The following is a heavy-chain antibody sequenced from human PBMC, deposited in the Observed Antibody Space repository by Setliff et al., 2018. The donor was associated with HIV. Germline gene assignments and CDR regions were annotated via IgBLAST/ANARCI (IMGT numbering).Heavy chain of an antibody. CDR2: IYHSGST. CDR3: ASVSSATYYYFQQ. V-gene: IGHV4-4*02. Sequence: SETLSLTCAVSGGSISSSNWWSWVRQPPGKGLEWIGEIYHSGSTNYNPSLKSRVTISVDKSKNQFSLKLSSVTAADTAVYYCASVSSATYYYFQQWGQGTQVTVSS. D-gene: IGHD1-26*01. CDR1: GGSISSSNW. J-gene: IGHJ1*01.